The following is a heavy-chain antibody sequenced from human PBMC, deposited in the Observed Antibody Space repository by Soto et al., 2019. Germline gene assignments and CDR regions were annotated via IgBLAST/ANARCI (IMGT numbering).Heavy chain of an antibody. CDR3: AKGEAMQLLVLAYYRYGIDV. CDR2: ISYDGSNK. CDR1: GFTFSSYG. V-gene: IGHV3-30*18. D-gene: IGHD6-19*01. Sequence: QVQLVESGGGVVQPGRSLRLSCAASGFTFSSYGMHWVRQAPGKGLEWVAVISYDGSNKYYADSVKGRFTVSRDNSKNTQYLQMNSLRAEDTAVYYCAKGEAMQLLVLAYYRYGIDVWGQGTTVTVSS. J-gene: IGHJ6*02.